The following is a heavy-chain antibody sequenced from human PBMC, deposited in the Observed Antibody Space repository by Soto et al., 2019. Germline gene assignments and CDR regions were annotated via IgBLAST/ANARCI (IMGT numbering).Heavy chain of an antibody. D-gene: IGHD6-6*01. J-gene: IGHJ4*02. CDR1: GFTFSSYE. Sequence: PGGSLRLSCAASGFTFSSYEMNWVRQAPGRGLEWVAYITSSGSTIYYADSVKGRFTISRDNAKNSLYLEMNSLRAEDTAVYHCAREAPDAFDSWGQGTLVTVSS. CDR2: ITSSGSTI. CDR3: AREAPDAFDS. V-gene: IGHV3-48*03.